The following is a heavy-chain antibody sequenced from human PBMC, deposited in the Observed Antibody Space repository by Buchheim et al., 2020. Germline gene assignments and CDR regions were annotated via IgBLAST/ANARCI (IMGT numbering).Heavy chain of an antibody. CDR1: EFAFSGSA. Sequence: EVQLVESGGGLVQPGGSLKLSCAASEFAFSGSAIHWVRQASGKELEWLGRIRNKANNYATRYTESVKGRFTISRDDSKNTAYKEMNSLKTEGTALYYCTGGPAAGNDYWGQGTL. J-gene: IGHJ4*02. D-gene: IGHD6-13*01. CDR3: TGGPAAGNDY. CDR2: IRNKANNYAT. V-gene: IGHV3-73*01.